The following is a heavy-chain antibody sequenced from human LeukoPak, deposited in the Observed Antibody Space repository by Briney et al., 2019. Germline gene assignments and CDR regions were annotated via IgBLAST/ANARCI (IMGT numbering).Heavy chain of an antibody. CDR2: ISSNGGST. Sequence: GGSLRLSCAASGFTFSSYAMHWVRQAPGKGLEYVSAISSNGGSTYYANSVKGRFTISRDNSKNTLYLQMGSLRAEDMAVYYCVRDRSGAAFDIWGQGTMVTVSS. V-gene: IGHV3-64*01. CDR1: GFTFSSYA. J-gene: IGHJ3*02. CDR3: VRDRSGAAFDI. D-gene: IGHD2-15*01.